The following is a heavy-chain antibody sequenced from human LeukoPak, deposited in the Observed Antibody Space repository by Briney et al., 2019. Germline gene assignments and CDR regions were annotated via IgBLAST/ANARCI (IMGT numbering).Heavy chain of an antibody. J-gene: IGHJ5*02. CDR2: IYTSGST. CDR1: GGSISSYY. V-gene: IGHV4-4*07. D-gene: IGHD2-2*01. Sequence: SETLSLTCTVSGGSISSYYWSWIRQPAGKGLEWIGRIYTSGSTNYNPSLKSRVTMSVDTSKNQFSLKLSSVTAADTAVYYCASTGICSSTSCYLDSWFDPWGQGTLVTVSS. CDR3: ASTGICSSTSCYLDSWFDP.